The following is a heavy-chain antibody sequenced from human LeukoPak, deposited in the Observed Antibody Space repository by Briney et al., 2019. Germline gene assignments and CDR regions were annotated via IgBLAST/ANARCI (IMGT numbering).Heavy chain of an antibody. CDR2: ISYDGSNK. Sequence: GRSLRLSCAASGFTFSSYAMHWVRQAPGKGLEWVAVISYDGSNKYYADSVKGRFTISRDNSKNTLYLQMNSLRAEDTAVYYCARDRGYSGYENNWFDPWGQGTLVTVSS. V-gene: IGHV3-30*04. J-gene: IGHJ5*02. CDR3: ARDRGYSGYENNWFDP. D-gene: IGHD5-12*01. CDR1: GFTFSSYA.